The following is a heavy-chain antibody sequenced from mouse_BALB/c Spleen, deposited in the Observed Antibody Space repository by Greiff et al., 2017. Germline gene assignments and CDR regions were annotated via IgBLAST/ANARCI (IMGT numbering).Heavy chain of an antibody. CDR2: ISSGGSYT. CDR1: GFTFSSYA. V-gene: IGHV5-9-4*01. Sequence: EVKVVESGGGLVKPGGSLKLSCAASGFTFSSYAMSWVRQSPEKRLEWVAEISSGGSYTYYPDTVTGRFTISRDNAKNTLYLEMSGLRSEDTAMYYCARALGSYYFDYWGQGTTLTVSS. CDR3: ARALGSYYFDY. D-gene: IGHD3-1*01. J-gene: IGHJ2*01.